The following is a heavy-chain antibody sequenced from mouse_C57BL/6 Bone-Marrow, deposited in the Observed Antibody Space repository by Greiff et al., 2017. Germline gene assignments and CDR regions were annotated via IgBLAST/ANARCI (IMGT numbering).Heavy chain of an antibody. J-gene: IGHJ3*01. CDR3: TTHYDYLWFAY. V-gene: IGHV14-4*01. Sequence: EVQVVESGAELVRPGASVKLSCTASGFNIKDDYMHWVKQRPEQGLEWIGWIDPENGDTEYASKFQGKATITADTSSNTAYLQLSSLTSEDTAVYYCTTHYDYLWFAYWGQGTLVTVSA. CDR2: IDPENGDT. CDR1: GFNIKDDY. D-gene: IGHD2-4*01.